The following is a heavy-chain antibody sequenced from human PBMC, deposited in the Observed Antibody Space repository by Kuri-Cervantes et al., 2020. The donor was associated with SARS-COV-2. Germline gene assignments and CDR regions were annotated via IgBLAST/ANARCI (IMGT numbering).Heavy chain of an antibody. CDR2: ISGSGGST. CDR1: GFTFSSYW. CDR3: ARARQYYYDSSGYSDAFDI. D-gene: IGHD3-22*01. J-gene: IGHJ3*02. V-gene: IGHV3-23*01. Sequence: GESLKISCAASGFTFSSYWMSWVRQAPGKGLEWVSAISGSGGSTYYADSVKGRFTISRDNSKNTLYLQMNSLRAEDMAVYYCARARQYYYDSSGYSDAFDIWGQGTMVTVSS.